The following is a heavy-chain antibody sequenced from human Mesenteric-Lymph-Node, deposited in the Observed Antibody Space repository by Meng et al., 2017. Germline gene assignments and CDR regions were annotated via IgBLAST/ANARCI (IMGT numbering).Heavy chain of an antibody. J-gene: IGHJ4*02. CDR1: GGSFSGYY. CDR2: INHSGST. V-gene: IGHV4-34*09. CDR3: AIHYYDSSGYYVDY. Sequence: QVQLQESGPGLVKPSQTLSLTCAVYGGSFSGYYWSWIRQPPGKGLEWIGEINHSGSTNYNPSLKSRVTISVDTSKNQFSLKLSSVTAADTAVYYCAIHYYDSSGYYVDYWGQGTLVTVSS. D-gene: IGHD3-22*01.